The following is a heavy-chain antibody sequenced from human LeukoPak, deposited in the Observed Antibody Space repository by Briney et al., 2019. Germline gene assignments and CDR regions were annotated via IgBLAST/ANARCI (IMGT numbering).Heavy chain of an antibody. CDR1: GGSISSYY. J-gene: IGHJ5*02. D-gene: IGHD3-9*01. V-gene: IGHV4-59*01. Sequence: NPSETLSLTCTVSGGSISSYYWSWIRQPPGKGLEWIGYIYYSGSTNYNPSLKSRVTISVDTSKNQFSLKLSSVTAADTAVYYCARGAGFDWLNRINWFDPWGQGTLVTVSS. CDR2: IYYSGST. CDR3: ARGAGFDWLNRINWFDP.